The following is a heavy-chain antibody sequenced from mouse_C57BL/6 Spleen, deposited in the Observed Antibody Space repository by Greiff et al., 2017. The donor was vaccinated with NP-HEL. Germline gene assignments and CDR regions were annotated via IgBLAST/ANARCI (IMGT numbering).Heavy chain of an antibody. CDR1: GFTFSSYA. J-gene: IGHJ1*03. CDR3: ARGDYGSSPLGYFDV. V-gene: IGHV5-4*03. D-gene: IGHD1-1*01. Sequence: EVKVVESGGGLVKPGGSLKLSCAASGFTFSSYAMSWVRQTPEKRLEWVATISDGGSYTYYPDNVKGRFTISRDNAKNNLYLQMSHLKSEDTAMYYCARGDYGSSPLGYFDVWGTGTTVTVSS. CDR2: ISDGGSYT.